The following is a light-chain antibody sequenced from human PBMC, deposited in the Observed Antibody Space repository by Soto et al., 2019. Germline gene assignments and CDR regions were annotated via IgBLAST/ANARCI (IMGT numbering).Light chain of an antibody. CDR3: QQGDSVPFT. CDR1: QDISSW. J-gene: IGKJ4*01. CDR2: AAS. V-gene: IGKV1-12*01. Sequence: DIQMTQSPSSVSASVGDRVTITCRASQDISSWVAWYQQKPGKAPKLLISAASSLQSGVPRRFSGGGSGTDFTLIISSLQPEDFATYFCQQGDSVPFTFGGGTKVEIK.